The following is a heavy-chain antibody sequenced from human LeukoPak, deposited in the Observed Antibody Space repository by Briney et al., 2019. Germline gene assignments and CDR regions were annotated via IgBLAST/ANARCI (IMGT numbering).Heavy chain of an antibody. CDR1: GGTFSSYA. D-gene: IGHD3-3*01. CDR3: ARGWGVVIGDY. J-gene: IGHJ4*02. CDR2: IIPIFGTA. V-gene: IGHV1-69*05. Sequence: ASVKVSCKASGGTFSSYAISWVRQAPGQGLEWMGGIIPIFGTANYAQKFQGRVTMTRDTSTSTVYMELSSLRSEDTAVYYCARGWGVVIGDYWGQGTLVTVSS.